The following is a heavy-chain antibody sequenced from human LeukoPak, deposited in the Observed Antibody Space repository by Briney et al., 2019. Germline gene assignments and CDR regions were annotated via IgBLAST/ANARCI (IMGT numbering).Heavy chain of an antibody. D-gene: IGHD2-2*02. CDR1: GFTFDDYA. Sequence: GGSLRLSCAASGFTFDDYAMHWVRQAPGKGLEWVAVISYDGSNKYYADSVKGRFTISRDNSKNTLYLQMNSLRAEDTAVYYCARGVIPHDAFDIWGQGTMVTVSS. V-gene: IGHV3-30-3*01. CDR3: ARGVIPHDAFDI. CDR2: ISYDGSNK. J-gene: IGHJ3*02.